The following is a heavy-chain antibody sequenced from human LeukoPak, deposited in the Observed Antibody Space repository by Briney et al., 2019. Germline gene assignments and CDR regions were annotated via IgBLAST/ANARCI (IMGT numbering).Heavy chain of an antibody. D-gene: IGHD2-21*01. CDR3: ATYSVRSYYYGMDV. J-gene: IGHJ6*02. Sequence: ASVKVSCKVSGYTLIELSMHWVRQAPGKGLEWMGGFDPEDGETIYAQKFQGRVTMTEDTSTDTAYMELSSLRSEDTAVYYCATYSVRSYYYGMDVWGQGTTVTVSS. V-gene: IGHV1-24*01. CDR1: GYTLIELS. CDR2: FDPEDGET.